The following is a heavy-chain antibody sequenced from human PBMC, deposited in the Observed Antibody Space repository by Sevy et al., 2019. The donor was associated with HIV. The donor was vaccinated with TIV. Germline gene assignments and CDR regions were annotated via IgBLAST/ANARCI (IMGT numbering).Heavy chain of an antibody. CDR2: KHYSGTY. CDR1: GGTVNNHY. CDR3: ARFDSNFDPRFDP. Sequence: SETLSLTCFASGGTVNNHYWSWIRQSPGKGLEWIGYKHYSGTYSYNPSLKSRLTLSLDMPNNQFSMQLTSVTAADTAIYYCARFDSNFDPRFDPWGQGTLVTVSS. V-gene: IGHV4-59*02. D-gene: IGHD2-15*01. J-gene: IGHJ5*02.